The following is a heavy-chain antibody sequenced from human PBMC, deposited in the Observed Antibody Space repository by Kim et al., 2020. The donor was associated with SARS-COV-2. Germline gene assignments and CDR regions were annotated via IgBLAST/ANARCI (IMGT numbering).Heavy chain of an antibody. Sequence: THAADAVKGRFTISRDIPKETLYLQMNSLGAEDTAVYYCSSSTVGAYFDYWGQGSLVTVSS. CDR2: T. D-gene: IGHD1-26*01. CDR3: SSSTVGAYFDY. V-gene: IGHV3-53*01. J-gene: IGHJ4*02.